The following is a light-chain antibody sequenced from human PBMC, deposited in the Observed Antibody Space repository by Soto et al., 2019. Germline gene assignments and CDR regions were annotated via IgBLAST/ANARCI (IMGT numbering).Light chain of an antibody. CDR1: QSLSSGY. CDR3: QQYSSSPPGT. V-gene: IGKV3-20*01. J-gene: IGKJ1*01. CDR2: GAS. Sequence: IVLTQSPGTLSLSPGERATLSCRASQSLSSGYLAWYQQKPGQAPRLLIYGASSRATGIPDRFSGSGSGTDFTLTISRVEPEDFVVYYCQQYSSSPPGTFGQGTKVEIK.